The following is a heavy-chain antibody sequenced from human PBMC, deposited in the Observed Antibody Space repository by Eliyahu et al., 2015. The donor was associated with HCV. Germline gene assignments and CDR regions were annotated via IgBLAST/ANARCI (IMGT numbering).Heavy chain of an antibody. CDR2: INPSGGST. CDR1: GYTFXSYY. CDR3: ASSPLYSSGSKRTEYFQH. D-gene: IGHD6-19*01. V-gene: IGHV1-46*01. J-gene: IGHJ1*01. Sequence: QVQLVQSGAEVKKPGASVKVSCKASGYTFXSYYMXWVRQAPGQGLEWMGIINPSGGSTSYAQKFQGRVTMTRDTSTSTVYMELSSLRSEDTAVYYCASSPLYSSGSKRTEYFQHWGQGTLVTVSS.